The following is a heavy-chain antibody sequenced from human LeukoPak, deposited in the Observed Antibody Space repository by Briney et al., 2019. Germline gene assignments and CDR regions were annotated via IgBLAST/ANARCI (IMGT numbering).Heavy chain of an antibody. V-gene: IGHV4-39*07. J-gene: IGHJ4*02. CDR3: ARGDMITFGGSIGDY. Sequence: SETLSLTCTVSGGSIRSSSYYWGWIRQPPGKGLEWIRSIYHSGSTYYNPSLKSRVTISVDTSKNQFSLKLSSVTAADTAVYYCARGDMITFGGSIGDYWGQGTLVTVSS. D-gene: IGHD3-16*01. CDR2: IYHSGST. CDR1: GGSIRSSSYY.